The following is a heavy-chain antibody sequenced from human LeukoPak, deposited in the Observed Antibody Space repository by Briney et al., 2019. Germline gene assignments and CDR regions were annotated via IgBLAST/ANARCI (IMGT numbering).Heavy chain of an antibody. V-gene: IGHV3-11*01. CDR2: ISSSGSTI. J-gene: IGHJ4*02. CDR1: GFTFSDYY. D-gene: IGHD1-26*01. Sequence: PGGSLRLSCAASGFTFSDYYMSCIRQAPGKGLEWVSYISSSGSTIYYADSVKGRFTISRDNAKNSLYLQMNSLRAEDTAGYSCARGHSGSYWLELDYWGQGTLVTVS. CDR3: ARGHSGSYWLELDY.